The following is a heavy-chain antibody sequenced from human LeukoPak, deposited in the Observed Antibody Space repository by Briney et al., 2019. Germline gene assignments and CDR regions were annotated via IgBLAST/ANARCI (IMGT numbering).Heavy chain of an antibody. V-gene: IGHV3-9*03. D-gene: IGHD5-18*01. CDR2: ISWNSGSI. CDR3: AKASGYSYEGGYYFDY. J-gene: IGHJ4*02. CDR1: GFTFDDYA. Sequence: PGGSLRLSCAASGFTFDDYAMHWVRQAPGKGLEWVSGISWNSGSIGYADSVKGRFTISRDNAKNSLYLQMNSLRAEDMALYYCAKASGYSYEGGYYFDYWGQGTLVTVSS.